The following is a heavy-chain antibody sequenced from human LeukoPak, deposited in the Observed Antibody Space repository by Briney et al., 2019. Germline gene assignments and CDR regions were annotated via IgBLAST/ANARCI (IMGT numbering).Heavy chain of an antibody. D-gene: IGHD5-12*01. J-gene: IGHJ4*02. V-gene: IGHV1-69*05. Sequence: SVKVSCKASGGTFSSYAISWVRQAPGQGLEWMGGIIPIFGTANYAQKLQGRVTMTTDTSANTAYMELRSLRSDDTAVYYCARGGDMVPTIEGYWGQGTLVTVSS. CDR3: ARGGDMVPTIEGY. CDR2: IIPIFGTA. CDR1: GGTFSSYA.